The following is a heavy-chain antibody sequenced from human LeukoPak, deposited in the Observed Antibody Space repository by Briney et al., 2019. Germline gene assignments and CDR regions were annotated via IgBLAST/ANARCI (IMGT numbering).Heavy chain of an antibody. J-gene: IGHJ6*03. CDR3: AREVVSYYYYYMDV. Sequence: SESLPLTCTVSGGSISSSSYYWGWIRQPPGKGLEWIGSIYYSGSTYYNPSLKSRVTISVDTSKNPFSLKLSSVTAADTAVYYCAREVVSYYYYYMDVWGKGTTVTVSS. CDR2: IYYSGST. CDR1: GGSISSSSYY. D-gene: IGHD5/OR15-5a*01. V-gene: IGHV4-39*07.